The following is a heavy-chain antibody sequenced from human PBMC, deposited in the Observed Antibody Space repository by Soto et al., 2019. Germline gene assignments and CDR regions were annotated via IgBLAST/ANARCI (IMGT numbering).Heavy chain of an antibody. CDR1: GFTFSSYA. Sequence: GGSLRLSCAASGFTFSSYAMSWVRQAPGKGLEWVSAISGSGGSTYYADSVKGRFTISRDNSKNTLYLQMNSLRAEDTAVYYCAKDSYYGSGSYYPAPFYYYYMDVWGKGTTVTVSS. CDR2: ISGSGGST. J-gene: IGHJ6*03. D-gene: IGHD3-10*01. CDR3: AKDSYYGSGSYYPAPFYYYYMDV. V-gene: IGHV3-23*01.